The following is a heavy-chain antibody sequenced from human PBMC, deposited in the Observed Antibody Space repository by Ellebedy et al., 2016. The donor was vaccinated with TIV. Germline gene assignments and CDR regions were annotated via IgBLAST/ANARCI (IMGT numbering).Heavy chain of an antibody. J-gene: IGHJ3*02. CDR2: INQDGSDK. Sequence: GGSLRLSCGASGFSFRSYWMTWVRQAPGKGLEWVANINQDGSDKYYVDSVKGRFTIARDNAKNSLYLQMTSLRVEDTAAYYCARDGSYGDYRSPTHAFEIWGQGTTVTVSS. CDR1: GFSFRSYW. CDR3: ARDGSYGDYRSPTHAFEI. D-gene: IGHD4-17*01. V-gene: IGHV3-7*01.